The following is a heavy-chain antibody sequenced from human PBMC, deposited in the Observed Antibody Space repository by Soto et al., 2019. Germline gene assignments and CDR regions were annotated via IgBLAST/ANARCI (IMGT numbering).Heavy chain of an antibody. J-gene: IGHJ6*02. V-gene: IGHV3-30-3*01. Sequence: PGGSLRLSCAASGFTFSSYAMHWVRQAPGKGLEWVAVISYDGSNKYYADSVKGRFTISRDNSKNTLYLQMNSLRAEDTAVYYCARPLPAGYLNFYYYYGMDVWGQGTTVTVSS. CDR1: GFTFSSYA. CDR3: ARPLPAGYLNFYYYYGMDV. CDR2: ISYDGSNK. D-gene: IGHD1-7*01.